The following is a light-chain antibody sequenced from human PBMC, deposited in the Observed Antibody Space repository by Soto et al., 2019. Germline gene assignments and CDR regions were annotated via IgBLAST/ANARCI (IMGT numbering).Light chain of an antibody. CDR3: QQYNNWPPIT. V-gene: IGKV1-5*01. J-gene: IGKJ5*01. Sequence: DIQMTQSPSTLSASVGDRFTITCRVSQSISRWLAWYQQKPGKAPQALIYDASSLKSGVPSRFSGNGSGTEFTLTISSLQSEDFAVYYCQQYNNWPPITFGQGTRLEIK. CDR1: QSISRW. CDR2: DAS.